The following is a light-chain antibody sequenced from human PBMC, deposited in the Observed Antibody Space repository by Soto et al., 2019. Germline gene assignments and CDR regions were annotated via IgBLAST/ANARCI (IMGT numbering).Light chain of an antibody. J-gene: IGKJ4*01. CDR2: DAA. CDR1: QSVGNY. V-gene: IGKV3-11*01. CDR3: QHRKDWPPGAT. Sequence: IVLTQSPATLSLSPGERATLSCRASQSVGNYLAWYQQKPGQAPRLLIYDAANRATGIPARFSGSGSGTEFTLIISSLEPEDFAAYSCQHRKDWPPGATFGGGTKVDIK.